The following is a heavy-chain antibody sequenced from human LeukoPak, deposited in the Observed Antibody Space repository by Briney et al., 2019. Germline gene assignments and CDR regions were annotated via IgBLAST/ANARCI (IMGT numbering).Heavy chain of an antibody. D-gene: IGHD3-22*01. CDR1: GGSISSHY. Sequence: PSETLSLTCTVSGGSISSHYWSWIRQPPGKGLEWIAYIYPSGSDNYNPSLKSRVTISVDTSKNQFSLKLSSVTAADTAVYYCARAGYYYDSSGRYNWFDPWGQGTLVTVSS. J-gene: IGHJ5*02. CDR2: IYPSGSD. V-gene: IGHV4-4*09. CDR3: ARAGYYYDSSGRYNWFDP.